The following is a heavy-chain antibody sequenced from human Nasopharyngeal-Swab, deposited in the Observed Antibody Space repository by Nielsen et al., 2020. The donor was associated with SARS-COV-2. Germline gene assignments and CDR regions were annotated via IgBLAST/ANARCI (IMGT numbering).Heavy chain of an antibody. Sequence: GESLKISCAAFGFTLSDYAMHWVRQAPGKGLEWVALFSYDGSKRYFADSMKGRFSISRDNIKNILYLQMHSLRADGTAVYYCAKDHFYDSGTYDRLYFDFWGQGTLVTVSS. J-gene: IGHJ4*02. CDR2: FSYDGSKR. CDR3: AKDHFYDSGTYDRLYFDF. D-gene: IGHD3-10*01. CDR1: GFTLSDYA. V-gene: IGHV3-30*18.